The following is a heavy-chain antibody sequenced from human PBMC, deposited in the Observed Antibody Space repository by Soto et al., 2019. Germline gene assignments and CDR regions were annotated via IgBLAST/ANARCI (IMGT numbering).Heavy chain of an antibody. CDR2: IYYSGST. CDR1: RGSISSGGYY. CDR3: ARDQAASLDYYYGMDV. V-gene: IGHV4-31*03. Sequence: TLYLTCTVFRGSISSGGYYWSWIRQHPGKGLEWIGYIYYSGSTYYNPSLKSRVTISVDTSKNQFSLKLSSVTAADTAVYYCARDQAASLDYYYGMDVWGQGTTVT. J-gene: IGHJ6*02. D-gene: IGHD2-15*01.